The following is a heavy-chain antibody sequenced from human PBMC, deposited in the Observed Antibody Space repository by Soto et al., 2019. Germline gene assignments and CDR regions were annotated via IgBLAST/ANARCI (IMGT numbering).Heavy chain of an antibody. CDR3: EKETQSNLGTGGFDS. CDR1: GVTFDDYA. D-gene: IGHD7-27*01. J-gene: IGHJ4*02. Sequence: GGSLRLSCVVSGVTFDDYAMHWVRQAPGKGLEWVSGISWNSGSINYADSVKGRFTIARDNAKNSLYLQLNSLRPEDMALYYCEKETQSNLGTGGFDSWGQGTLVTVYS. V-gene: IGHV3-9*03. CDR2: ISWNSGSI.